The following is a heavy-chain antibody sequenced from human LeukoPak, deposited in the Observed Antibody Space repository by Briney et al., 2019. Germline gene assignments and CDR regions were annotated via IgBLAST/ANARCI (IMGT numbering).Heavy chain of an antibody. J-gene: IGHJ4*02. V-gene: IGHV3-23*01. CDR3: ARDLRFGDYIGAPYFDY. D-gene: IGHD3-10*01. Sequence: GGSLRLSCAAPGFTFSSYGLTWVRQAPGKGLEWVSNISGSGGSTYYADSVKGRFTISRDNAKNSLYLQMNSLRAEDTAVYYCARDLRFGDYIGAPYFDYWGQGTLVTVSS. CDR1: GFTFSSYG. CDR2: ISGSGGST.